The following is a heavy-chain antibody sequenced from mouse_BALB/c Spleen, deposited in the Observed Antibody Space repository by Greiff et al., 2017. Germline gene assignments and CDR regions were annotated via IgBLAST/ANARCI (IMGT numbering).Heavy chain of an antibody. D-gene: IGHD2-1*01. J-gene: IGHJ3*01. CDR1: GYTFTSYW. CDR2: INPSTGYT. CDR3: ASGDGNYAWFAY. V-gene: IGHV1-7*01. Sequence: QVQLQQSGAELAKPGASVKMSCKASGYTFTSYWMHWVKQRPGQGLEWIGYINPSTGYTEYNQKFKDKATLTADKSSSTAYMQLSSLTSEDSAVYYCASGDGNYAWFAYWGQGTLVTVSA.